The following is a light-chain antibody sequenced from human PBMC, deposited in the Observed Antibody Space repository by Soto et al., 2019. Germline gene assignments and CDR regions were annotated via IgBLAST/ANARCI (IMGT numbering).Light chain of an antibody. CDR1: SSNIGGTY. CDR3: ASWVGSLSRWV. J-gene: IGLJ3*02. CDR2: RSN. Sequence: QSALTQPPSASGTPGQSVTISCSGSSSNIGGTYVSWFQQVPGTAPKLLLYRSNQRPSGVPDRFSGSKSGTSASLAISGLRSGDEADYYCASWVGSLSRWVFGGGTKLSVL. V-gene: IGLV1-47*01.